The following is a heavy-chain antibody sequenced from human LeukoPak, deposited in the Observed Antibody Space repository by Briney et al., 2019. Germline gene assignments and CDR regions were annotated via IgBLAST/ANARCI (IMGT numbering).Heavy chain of an antibody. Sequence: ASVKVSCKASGYTFTGYYMHWVRQAPGQGLEWMGWINPNSGGTNYAQKFQGWVTMTRNTSISTAYMELSSLRSEDTAVYYCARGSGNDAFDIWGQGTMVTVSS. J-gene: IGHJ3*02. D-gene: IGHD6-25*01. CDR3: ARGSGNDAFDI. CDR2: INPNSGGT. V-gene: IGHV1-2*04. CDR1: GYTFTGYY.